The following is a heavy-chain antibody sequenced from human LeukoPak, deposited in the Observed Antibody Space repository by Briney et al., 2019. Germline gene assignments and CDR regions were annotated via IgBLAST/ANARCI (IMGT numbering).Heavy chain of an antibody. CDR2: IYHSGST. V-gene: IGHV4-38-2*02. CDR3: ARETTAPGYSSAHP. D-gene: IGHD6-13*01. CDR1: GYSISSGYY. J-gene: IGHJ5*02. Sequence: SETLSLTCTVSGYSISSGYYWGWIRQPPGKGLEWIGSIYHSGSTYYNPSLKSRVTISVDTSKNQFSLKLSSVTAADTAVYYCARETTAPGYSSAHPWGQGTLVTVSS.